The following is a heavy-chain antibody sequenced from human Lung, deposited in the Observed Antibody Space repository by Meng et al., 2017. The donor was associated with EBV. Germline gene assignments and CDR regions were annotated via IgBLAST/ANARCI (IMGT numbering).Heavy chain of an antibody. CDR2: IYYSGST. CDR1: GGSISSGDYY. Sequence: QVQLQQSGPGLVKPSETLSLTCTVSGGSISSGDYYWSWIRQPPGKGLEWIGYIYYSGSTYYNPSLKSRVTISVDTSKNQFSLKLSSVTAADTAVYYCARGYYDSSGYGYWYFDLWGRGTLVTVSS. J-gene: IGHJ2*01. D-gene: IGHD3-22*01. V-gene: IGHV4-30-4*01. CDR3: ARGYYDSSGYGYWYFDL.